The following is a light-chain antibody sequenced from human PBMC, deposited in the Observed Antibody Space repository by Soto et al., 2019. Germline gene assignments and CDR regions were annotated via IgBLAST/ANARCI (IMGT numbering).Light chain of an antibody. CDR3: QQYGSSGT. CDR1: QSVSNN. J-gene: IGKJ1*01. V-gene: IGKV3-20*01. CDR2: GAS. Sequence: IVMTHSPATLSVSPGERATLSCRASQSVSNNLAWYQQKPGQAPRLLIYGASSRATGIPDRFSGSGSGTDFTLTISRLEPEDFAVYYCQQYGSSGTFGQGTKVDIK.